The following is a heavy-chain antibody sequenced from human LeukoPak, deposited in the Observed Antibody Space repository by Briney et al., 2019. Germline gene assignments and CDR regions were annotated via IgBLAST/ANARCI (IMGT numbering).Heavy chain of an antibody. CDR1: GGSFSGYY. V-gene: IGHV4-34*01. Sequence: SETLSLTCAVYGGSFSGYYWSWIRQPPGKGLEWIGEINHSGSTNYNPSLKSRVTISVDTSKNQFSLRLSSVTAADTAVYYCARAIRLYGDYSFDPWAREPWSPSPQ. CDR3: ARAIRLYGDYSFDP. CDR2: INHSGST. J-gene: IGHJ5*02. D-gene: IGHD4-17*01.